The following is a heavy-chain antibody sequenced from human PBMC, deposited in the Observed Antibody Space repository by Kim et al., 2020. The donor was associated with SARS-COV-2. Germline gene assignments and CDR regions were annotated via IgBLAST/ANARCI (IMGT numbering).Heavy chain of an antibody. V-gene: IGHV3-30*18. CDR3: AKDQASYGHLPYYYGMDV. CDR2: ISYDGSNK. J-gene: IGHJ6*02. CDR1: GFTFSSYG. Sequence: GGSLRLSCAASGFTFSSYGMHWVRQAPGKGLEWVAVISYDGSNKYYADSVKGRFTISRDNSKNTLYLQMNSLRAEDTAVYYCAKDQASYGHLPYYYGMDVWGQGTTVTVSS. D-gene: IGHD5-18*01.